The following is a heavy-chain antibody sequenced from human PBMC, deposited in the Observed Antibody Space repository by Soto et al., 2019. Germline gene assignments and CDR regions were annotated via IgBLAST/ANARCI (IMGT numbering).Heavy chain of an antibody. CDR3: ATGLWYDSSGYPGNWYFDL. J-gene: IGHJ2*01. V-gene: IGHV3-23*01. CDR1: GFTFSSYA. D-gene: IGHD3-22*01. Sequence: EVQLLESGGGLVQPGGSLRLSCAASGFTFSSYAMSWVRQAPGKGLEWVAAISGSGGSTYYADSVKGRFTISRDNSKNTLYLQMSSLRAEDTAVYYCATGLWYDSSGYPGNWYFDLWGRGTLVTVSS. CDR2: ISGSGGST.